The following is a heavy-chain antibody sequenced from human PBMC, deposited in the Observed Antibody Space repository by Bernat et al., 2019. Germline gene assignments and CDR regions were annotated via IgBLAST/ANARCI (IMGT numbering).Heavy chain of an antibody. CDR3: AKGSYTYYYDTSGSPGWFDP. CDR1: GFTFSNFA. D-gene: IGHD3-22*01. CDR2: ISGSGGST. J-gene: IGHJ5*02. V-gene: IGHV3-23*04. Sequence: VQLVESGGGLVQPGGSLRLSCAASGFTFSNFAMSWVRQAPQKGLEWVSAISGSGGSTYYADSVKGRFTISRDNSKNTLYLQMDSLRAEDTALYYCAKGSYTYYYDTSGSPGWFDPWGQGTLVTVSS.